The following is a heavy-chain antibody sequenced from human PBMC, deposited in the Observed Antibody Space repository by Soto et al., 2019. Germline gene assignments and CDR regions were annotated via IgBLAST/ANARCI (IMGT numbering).Heavy chain of an antibody. J-gene: IGHJ6*02. CDR1: GFTVSSNY. Sequence: EVQLVESGGDLVQPGGSLRLSCAASGFTVSSNYMSWVRQAPGKGLEWGSIIYSAGNTYYTDSVKGRFTTSRDNSKTTLYRQMNSLGAEDTAVYYCARDFVVGGPTINYYYGMDVWGQGTTVTVSS. CDR2: IYSAGNT. CDR3: ARDFVVGGPTINYYYGMDV. D-gene: IGHD1-26*01. V-gene: IGHV3-66*01.